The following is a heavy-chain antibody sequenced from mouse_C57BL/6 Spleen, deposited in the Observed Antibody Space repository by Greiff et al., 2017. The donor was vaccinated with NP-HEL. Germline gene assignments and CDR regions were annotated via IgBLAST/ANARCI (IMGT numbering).Heavy chain of an antibody. CDR2: IYPGDGDT. D-gene: IGHD3-3*01. CDR1: GYAFSSYW. J-gene: IGHJ3*01. V-gene: IGHV1-80*01. CDR3: AREESGDGFAY. Sequence: VQLQQSGAELVKPGASVKISCTASGYAFSSYWMNWVKQRPGKGLEWIGQIYPGDGDTNYNGKFKGKATLTADKSSSTAYMQLSSLTSEDSAVYCCAREESGDGFAYWGQGTLVTVSA.